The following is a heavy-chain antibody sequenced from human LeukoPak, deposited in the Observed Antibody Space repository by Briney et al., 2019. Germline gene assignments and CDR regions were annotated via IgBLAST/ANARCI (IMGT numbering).Heavy chain of an antibody. CDR2: ISYDGSNK. J-gene: IGHJ4*02. D-gene: IGHD6-19*01. Sequence: GRSLRLSCAASGFTFSSYGMHWVRQAPGKGLEWVAVISYDGSNKYYADSVKGRFTISRDNSKNTLYLQMNSLRAEDTAVYYCASLTVASRGSGDYWGQGTLVTVSS. CDR1: GFTFSSYG. V-gene: IGHV3-30*03. CDR3: ASLTVASRGSGDY.